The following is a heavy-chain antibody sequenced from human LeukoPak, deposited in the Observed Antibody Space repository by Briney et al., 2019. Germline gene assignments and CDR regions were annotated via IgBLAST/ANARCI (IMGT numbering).Heavy chain of an antibody. D-gene: IGHD1-26*01. CDR3: ARDGGSYRDWFDP. CDR1: GGSISSYY. CDR2: IYYSGST. Sequence: SETLSLACTVSGGSISSYYWSWIRQPPGKGLEWIGYIYYSGSTNYNPSLKSRVTISVDTSKNQFSLKLSSVTAADTAVYYCARDGGSYRDWFDPWGQGTLVTVSS. V-gene: IGHV4-59*01. J-gene: IGHJ5*02.